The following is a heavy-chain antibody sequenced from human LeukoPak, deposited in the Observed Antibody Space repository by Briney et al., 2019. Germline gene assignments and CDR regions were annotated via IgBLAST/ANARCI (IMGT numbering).Heavy chain of an antibody. D-gene: IGHD1-20*01. Sequence: GGSLRLSCAASGFTFSSYSMNWVRQAPGKGLEWVSSISSSSSYIYYADSVKGRFTISRDNAKNSLYLQMNSLRAEDTAVYYCARDLGETYNWNDFDYWGQGTLVTVSS. V-gene: IGHV3-21*01. J-gene: IGHJ4*02. CDR3: ARDLGETYNWNDFDY. CDR1: GFTFSSYS. CDR2: ISSSSSYI.